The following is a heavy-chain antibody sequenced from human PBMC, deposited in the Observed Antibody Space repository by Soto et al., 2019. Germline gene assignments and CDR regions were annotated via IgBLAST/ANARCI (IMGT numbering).Heavy chain of an antibody. V-gene: IGHV1-69*13. J-gene: IGHJ4*02. Sequence: GASVKVSCKASGYTFTGYYMHWVRQAPGQGLEWMGWINPIFGTANYAQKFQGRVTITADESTSTAYMELSSLRSEDTAVYYCARDEYYDSSGLPVYYWGQGTLVTVSS. D-gene: IGHD3-22*01. CDR3: ARDEYYDSSGLPVYY. CDR1: GYTFTGYY. CDR2: INPIFGTA.